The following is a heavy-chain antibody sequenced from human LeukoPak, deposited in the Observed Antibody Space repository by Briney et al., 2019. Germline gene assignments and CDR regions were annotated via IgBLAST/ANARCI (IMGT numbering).Heavy chain of an antibody. CDR3: ARSSRELGGYAPWELMPPFDY. CDR2: ISSSSSTI. V-gene: IGHV3-48*01. CDR1: GFIVSGNF. J-gene: IGHJ4*02. D-gene: IGHD1-7*01. Sequence: GGSLRLSCAASGFIVSGNFMNWVRQAPGKGLEWVSYISSSSSTIYYADSVKGRFTISRDNAKNSLNLQMNSLRAEDTAVYYCARSSRELGGYAPWELMPPFDYWGQGTLVTVSS.